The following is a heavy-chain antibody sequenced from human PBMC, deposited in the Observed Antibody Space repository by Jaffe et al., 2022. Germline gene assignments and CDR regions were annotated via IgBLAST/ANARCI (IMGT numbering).Heavy chain of an antibody. J-gene: IGHJ4*02. D-gene: IGHD2-2*01. CDR3: AKDARDVGYCSSTSCYSGLGDYDFDY. CDR2: ISWNSGSI. Sequence: EVQLVESGGGLVQPGRSLRLSCAASGFTFDDYAMHWVRQAPGKGLEWVSGISWNSGSIGYADSVKGRFTISRDNAKNSLYLQMNSLRAEDTALYYCAKDARDVGYCSSTSCYSGLGDYDFDYWGQGTLVTVSS. CDR1: GFTFDDYA. V-gene: IGHV3-9*01.